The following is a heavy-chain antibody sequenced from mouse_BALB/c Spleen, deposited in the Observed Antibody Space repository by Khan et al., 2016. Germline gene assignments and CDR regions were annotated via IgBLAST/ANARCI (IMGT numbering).Heavy chain of an antibody. V-gene: IGHV1-54*01. CDR1: GYAFTNYL. CDR3: ARGQLGLPCFAY. Sequence: QVRLQQSGAELVRPGTSVKVSCKASGYAFTNYLIEWVKQRPGQGLEWIGVINPGSGGTNYNEKFKGKATLTADKSSSTAYMQLSSLTSDDSAVYFCARGQLGLPCFAYWGQGTLVTVSA. J-gene: IGHJ3*01. D-gene: IGHD3-2*01. CDR2: INPGSGGT.